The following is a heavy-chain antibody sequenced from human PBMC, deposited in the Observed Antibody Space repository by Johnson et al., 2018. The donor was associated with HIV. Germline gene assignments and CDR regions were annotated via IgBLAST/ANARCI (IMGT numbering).Heavy chain of an antibody. CDR3: ARDRSWIQLWFDAFDI. J-gene: IGHJ3*02. V-gene: IGHV3-11*04. CDR1: GFTFSDYY. D-gene: IGHD5-18*01. CDR2: ISSSGSTI. Sequence: QVQLVESGGGLVKPGGSLRLSCAASGFTFSDYYMSWIRQAPGKGLEWVSYISSSGSTIYYAASVKGRFTISRDNAKNSLYLQMNSLRAEDTAVYYCARDRSWIQLWFDAFDIWGQGTMVTVSS.